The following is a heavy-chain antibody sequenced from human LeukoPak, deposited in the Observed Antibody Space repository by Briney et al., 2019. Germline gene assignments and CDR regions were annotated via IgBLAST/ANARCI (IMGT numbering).Heavy chain of an antibody. CDR2: ISSSSSYI. J-gene: IGHJ4*02. V-gene: IGHV3-21*01. CDR1: GFTFSSYS. CDR3: ASSYSSSWYVVVY. D-gene: IGHD6-13*01. Sequence: TGGSLRLTCAASGFTFSSYSMNWVRQAPGKGLEWVSSISSSSSYIYYADSVKGRFTISRDNAKNSLYLQMNSLRAEDTAVYYCASSYSSSWYVVVYWGQGTLVTVSS.